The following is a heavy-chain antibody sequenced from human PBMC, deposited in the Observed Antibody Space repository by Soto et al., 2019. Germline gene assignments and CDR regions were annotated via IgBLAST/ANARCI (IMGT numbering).Heavy chain of an antibody. CDR3: AKIYDFWSRHHDSFDV. Sequence: EVQLFESGGGLVQPGGSLRLSCAASGFTFGRYAMIWVRQAPGKGLEWVSGINGNGGDTYYADSVKGRFTISRDNPKNTVYLQMNSLRVEDTAVYYCAKIYDFWSRHHDSFDVWGQGTLVIVSS. CDR2: INGNGGDT. V-gene: IGHV3-23*01. D-gene: IGHD3-3*01. CDR1: GFTFGRYA. J-gene: IGHJ3*01.